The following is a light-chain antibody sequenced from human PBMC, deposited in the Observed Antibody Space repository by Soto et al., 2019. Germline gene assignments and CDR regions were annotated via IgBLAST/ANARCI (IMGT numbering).Light chain of an antibody. CDR1: QSISTK. V-gene: IGKV3-15*01. J-gene: IGKJ4*01. CDR3: QQYNSWPLT. Sequence: EIVMTQSPATLSMSPGERATLSCRASQSISTKVAWYQQKPGQAPRLLIYGASTRATGVPARFSGSGSGTEFPLSISSQQSEHFAVYYCQQYNSWPLTFGGGTKVEIK. CDR2: GAS.